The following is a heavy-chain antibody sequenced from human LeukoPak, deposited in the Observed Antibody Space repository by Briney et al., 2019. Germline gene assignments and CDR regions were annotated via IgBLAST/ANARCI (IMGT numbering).Heavy chain of an antibody. V-gene: IGHV3-48*01. CDR3: ARNEWADY. D-gene: IGHD1-26*01. J-gene: IGHJ4*02. CDR2: INEGSNNI. CDR1: GFTFSSYG. Sequence: GSLRLSCAASGFTFSSYGMHWVRPAPGEGLEWISYINEGSNNIFYADSVKGRFTISRDNAKNSLHLQMNSLRVDDTAVYYCARNEWADYWGQGTLVTVSS.